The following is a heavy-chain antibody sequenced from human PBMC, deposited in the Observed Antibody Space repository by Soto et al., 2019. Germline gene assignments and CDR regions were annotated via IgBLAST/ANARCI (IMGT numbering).Heavy chain of an antibody. CDR3: ERDYGGYAYLDY. J-gene: IGHJ4*02. D-gene: IGHD5-12*01. CDR1: GDSVSSNSAA. Sequence: SQTLSLTCAISGDSVSSNSAAWNWIRQSPSRGLEWLGRTYYRSKWYYDYAVAVKSRITIHPDASNNQLSLQLNSVTPEDTAVYYCERDYGGYAYLDYWDQGTLVPVSP. V-gene: IGHV6-1*01. CDR2: TYYRSKWYY.